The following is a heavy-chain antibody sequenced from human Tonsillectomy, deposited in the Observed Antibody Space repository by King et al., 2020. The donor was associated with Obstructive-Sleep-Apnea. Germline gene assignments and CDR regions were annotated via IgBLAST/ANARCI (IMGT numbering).Heavy chain of an antibody. V-gene: IGHV3-33*01. CDR1: GFTFSNYG. Sequence: QLVQSGGGVVQPGRSLRLSCAASGFTFSNYGMHWVCQAPGKGLEWVSLMWYDGSNKYYADSVKGRFTISRDNSKNTLYLQMNSLRAEDTAVYFCARDGESSGWYNAFDIWGQGTMVTVSS. CDR2: MWYDGSNK. J-gene: IGHJ3*02. D-gene: IGHD6-19*01. CDR3: ARDGESSGWYNAFDI.